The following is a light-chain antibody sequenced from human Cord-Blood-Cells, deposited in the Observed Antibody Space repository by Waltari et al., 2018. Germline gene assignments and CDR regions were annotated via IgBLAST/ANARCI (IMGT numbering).Light chain of an antibody. CDR2: DAS. J-gene: IGKJ4*01. V-gene: IGKV3-11*01. Sequence: DIVLTQSPATLSLSPGERHTLSCRASQSVSSYLAWYQQKPGQAPRLLIYDASNRATGIPARFSGSGSGTDFTLTISSLEPEDFAVYYCQQRSNWPLTFGGGTKVEIK. CDR3: QQRSNWPLT. CDR1: QSVSSY.